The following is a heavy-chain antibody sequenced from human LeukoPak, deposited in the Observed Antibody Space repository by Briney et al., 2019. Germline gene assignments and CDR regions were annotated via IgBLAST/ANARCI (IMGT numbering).Heavy chain of an antibody. Sequence: PSETLSLTCTVSGGSISSSSYYWGWIRQPPGQGLEWIGSIYYSGSTYYNPSLKSRVTISVDTSKNQFSLKLSSVTAADTAVYYCARERRGRFGGLYWFDPWGQGTLVTVSS. V-gene: IGHV4-39*02. CDR1: GGSISSSSYY. J-gene: IGHJ5*02. D-gene: IGHD3-10*01. CDR2: IYYSGST. CDR3: ARERRGRFGGLYWFDP.